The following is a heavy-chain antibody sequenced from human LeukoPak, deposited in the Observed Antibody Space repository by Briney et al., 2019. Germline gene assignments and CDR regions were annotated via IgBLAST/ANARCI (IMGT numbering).Heavy chain of an antibody. Sequence: GSSVKVSCKASGGTFSSYAISWVRQAPGQGREWMGGIIPIFGTANYAQKFQGRVTITADKSTSTAYMELTSLRSEDAAVYYCARRPDIDAFDIWGQGTMVTVSS. J-gene: IGHJ3*02. V-gene: IGHV1-69*06. CDR2: IIPIFGTA. CDR3: ARRPDIDAFDI. CDR1: GGTFSSYA. D-gene: IGHD2-15*01.